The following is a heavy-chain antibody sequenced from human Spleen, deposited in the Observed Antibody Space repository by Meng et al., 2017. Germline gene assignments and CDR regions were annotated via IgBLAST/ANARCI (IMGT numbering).Heavy chain of an antibody. CDR1: GFTFSTYA. J-gene: IGHJ3*02. Sequence: GESLKISCAASGFTFSTYAMHWVRQAPGKGLDWVAVISSDGNNKYYVDSVKGRFTISRDNSKNTLYLQMNSLRAEDTAVYYCARNGGTTKDAFDIWGQGTMVTVSS. CDR3: ARNGGTTKDAFDI. V-gene: IGHV3-30*04. CDR2: ISSDGNNK. D-gene: IGHD4-23*01.